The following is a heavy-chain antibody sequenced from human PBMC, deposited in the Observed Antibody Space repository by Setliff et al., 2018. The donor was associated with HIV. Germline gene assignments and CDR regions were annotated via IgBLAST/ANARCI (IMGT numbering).Heavy chain of an antibody. V-gene: IGHV4-39*02. CDR2: INHSGST. CDR1: GFSLSNTRMG. Sequence: SETLTLTCTFSGFSLSNTRMGVSWIRQPPGKGLEWIGEINHSGSTNYNPSLKSRVIISVDTSKNHFSLNLRSVTAADTGVYYCASEDYINYRVDNWGQGTLVTVSS. CDR3: ASEDYINYRVDN. J-gene: IGHJ1*01. D-gene: IGHD3-10*01.